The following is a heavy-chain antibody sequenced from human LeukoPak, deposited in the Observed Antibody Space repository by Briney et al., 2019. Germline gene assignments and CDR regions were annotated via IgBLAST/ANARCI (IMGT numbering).Heavy chain of an antibody. CDR3: ARDGCTSTTCSTLGGFSS. V-gene: IGHV3-7*01. J-gene: IGHJ5*02. Sequence: GGSLRLSCAASGFTFSNFLMSWVRQAPGKGLEWVANIKQDGFEKYYVDSVRGRFTISRDNAKNSLSLQMNSLRAEDTAVYYCARDGCTSTTCSTLGGFSSWGQGTLVTVSS. CDR2: IKQDGFEK. D-gene: IGHD2-2*01. CDR1: GFTFSNFL.